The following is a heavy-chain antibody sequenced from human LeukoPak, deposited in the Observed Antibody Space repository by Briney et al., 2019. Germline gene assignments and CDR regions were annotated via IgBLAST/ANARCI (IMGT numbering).Heavy chain of an antibody. CDR3: ARAPGRFPGYFSPLGY. D-gene: IGHD5-18*01. CDR1: GYTFTTYY. V-gene: IGHV3-30-3*01. CDR2: TSDDGSAK. Sequence: SCKASGYTFTTYYMHWVRQAPGKGLQWLALTSDDGSAKYYADSVKGRFTISRDNSQNTLYLQMNSLRAEETAMYYCARAPGRFPGYFSPLGYWGQGTLVTVSS. J-gene: IGHJ4*02.